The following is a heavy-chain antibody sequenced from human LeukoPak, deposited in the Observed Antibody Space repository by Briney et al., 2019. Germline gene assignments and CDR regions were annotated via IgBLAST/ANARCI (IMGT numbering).Heavy chain of an antibody. J-gene: IGHJ4*02. CDR2: IYGDDSS. CDR3: ARRAYCGGDCLDQ. D-gene: IGHD2-21*01. CDR1: GFTVSNKY. Sequence: GGPLRLSCAASGFTVSNKYMSWVRQAPGKGLEWVSVIYGDDSSYYAGSVKGRITISRDNPKNTLSLEMNSLRVDDTAVYYCARRAYCGGDCLDQWGQGTLVTVSS. V-gene: IGHV3-66*01.